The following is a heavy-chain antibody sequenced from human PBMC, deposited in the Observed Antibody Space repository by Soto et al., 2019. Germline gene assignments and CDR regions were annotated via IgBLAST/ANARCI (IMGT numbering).Heavy chain of an antibody. CDR2: INHSGST. Sequence: PSETLSLTCAAYGGSFSGYYWSWIRQPPGKGLECIGEINHSGSTNYNASLKSRVTISVDTSKNQFSLKLSSVTAADTAVYYCARADYYGSGSSNWFDPWGQGTLVTVSS. CDR1: GGSFSGYY. J-gene: IGHJ5*02. CDR3: ARADYYGSGSSNWFDP. D-gene: IGHD3-10*01. V-gene: IGHV4-34*01.